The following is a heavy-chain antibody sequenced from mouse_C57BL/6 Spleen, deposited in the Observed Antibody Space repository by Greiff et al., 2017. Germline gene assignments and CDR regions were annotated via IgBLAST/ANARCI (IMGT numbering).Heavy chain of an antibody. D-gene: IGHD1-1*01. V-gene: IGHV1-64*01. J-gene: IGHJ4*01. CDR1: GYTFTSYW. CDR3: ARDYYGSSPRAMDY. Sequence: QVQLKQPGAELVKPGASVKLSCKASGYTFTSYWMHWVKQRPGQGLEWIGMIHPNSGSTNYNEKFKSKATLTVDKSSSTAYMQLSSLTSEDSAVYYCARDYYGSSPRAMDYWGQGTSVTVSS. CDR2: IHPNSGST.